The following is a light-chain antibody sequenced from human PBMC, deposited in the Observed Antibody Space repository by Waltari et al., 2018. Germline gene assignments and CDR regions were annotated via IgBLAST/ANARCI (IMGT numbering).Light chain of an antibody. CDR1: SSDVGGYNY. CDR2: DVS. V-gene: IGLV2-14*03. Sequence: QSALTQPASVPGSPGQSITISCTGTSSDVGGYNYVSCYQQHPGKAPKLMIYDVSNRPSGVSNRFSGSKSGNTASLTISGLQAEDEADYYCSSYTSSSTLGVFGGGTKLTVL. J-gene: IGLJ2*01. CDR3: SSYTSSSTLGV.